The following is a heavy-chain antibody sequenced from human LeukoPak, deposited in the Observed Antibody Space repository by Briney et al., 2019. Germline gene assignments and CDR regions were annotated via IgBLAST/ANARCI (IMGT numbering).Heavy chain of an antibody. CDR3: ASRDIVVVVAATNTFNI. V-gene: IGHV3-7*01. J-gene: IGHJ3*02. Sequence: GGSLRLSCAASGFTFSYWMTWVRQAPGKGLEWVANIKQDGSEKYYVDSVKGRFTISRDNAKNSLYLQMNSLRAEDTAVYYCASRDIVVVVAATNTFNIWGQGTMVTVSS. CDR2: IKQDGSEK. CDR1: GFTFSYW. D-gene: IGHD2-15*01.